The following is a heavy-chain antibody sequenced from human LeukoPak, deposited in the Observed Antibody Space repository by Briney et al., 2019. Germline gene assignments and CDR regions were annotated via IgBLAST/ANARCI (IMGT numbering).Heavy chain of an antibody. Sequence: GGSLRLSCAASRFTFSSYAMSWVRQAPGKGLEWVSAISGSGGSTYYADSVKGRFTISRDNAKNTLYLQMNSLRAEDTAVYYCARGYCSSTSCPLWYWGQGTLVTVSS. V-gene: IGHV3-23*01. CDR3: ARGYCSSTSCPLWY. CDR1: RFTFSSYA. CDR2: ISGSGGST. D-gene: IGHD2-2*01. J-gene: IGHJ4*02.